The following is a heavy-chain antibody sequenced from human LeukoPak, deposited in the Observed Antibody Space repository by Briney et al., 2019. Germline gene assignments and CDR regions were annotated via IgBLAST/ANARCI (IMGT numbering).Heavy chain of an antibody. J-gene: IGHJ6*03. Sequence: GGSLRLSCAASGFTFSSYSMNWVRQAPGKGLEWVSYISSSSSTIYYADSVKGRFTISRDNAKNSLYLQMNSLRAEDTAVYYCARRALGLRFSSSSYYYYYMDVWGKGTTVTVS. CDR2: ISSSSSTI. D-gene: IGHD6-6*01. CDR3: ARRALGLRFSSSSYYYYYMDV. V-gene: IGHV3-48*01. CDR1: GFTFSSYS.